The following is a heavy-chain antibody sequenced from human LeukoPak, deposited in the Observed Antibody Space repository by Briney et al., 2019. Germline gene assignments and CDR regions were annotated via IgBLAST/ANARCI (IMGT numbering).Heavy chain of an antibody. J-gene: IGHJ6*03. CDR3: ARDLRPYGDSHYYYYMDV. Sequence: ASVKVSCKASGYTFTSYGISWVRQAPGQGLEWMGWISAYNVNTNYAQKLQGRVTMTTDTSTSTAYMELRSLRSDDTAVYYCARDLRPYGDSHYYYYMDVWGKGTTVTVSS. V-gene: IGHV1-18*01. CDR2: ISAYNVNT. CDR1: GYTFTSYG. D-gene: IGHD4-17*01.